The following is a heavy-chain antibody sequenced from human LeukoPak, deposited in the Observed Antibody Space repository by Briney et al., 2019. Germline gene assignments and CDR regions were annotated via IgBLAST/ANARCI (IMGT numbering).Heavy chain of an antibody. CDR3: ALSMTTVTNDY. CDR1: GFTFSSYW. D-gene: IGHD4-17*01. CDR2: INSDGSST. Sequence: PGGSLRLSCAASGFTFSSYWMHWVRQAPGKGLVWVSRINSDGSSTSYADSVKGRFTISRDNAKNTLYLQMNSLRAEDTAVYYCALSMTTVTNDYWGQGTLVTVSS. V-gene: IGHV3-74*01. J-gene: IGHJ4*02.